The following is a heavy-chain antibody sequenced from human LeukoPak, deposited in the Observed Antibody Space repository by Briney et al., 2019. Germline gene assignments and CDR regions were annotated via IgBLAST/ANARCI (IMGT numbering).Heavy chain of an antibody. V-gene: IGHV4-39*07. CDR2: IYYSGST. CDR1: GGSISSSSYY. D-gene: IGHD1-26*01. CDR3: ARDGTVGATGDLDY. J-gene: IGHJ4*02. Sequence: SETLSLTCTVSGGSISSSSYYWGWIRQPPGKGLEWIGSIYYSGSTYYNPSLKSRVTISVDTSKNQFSLKLSSVTAADTAVYYCARDGTVGATGDLDYWGQGTLVTVSS.